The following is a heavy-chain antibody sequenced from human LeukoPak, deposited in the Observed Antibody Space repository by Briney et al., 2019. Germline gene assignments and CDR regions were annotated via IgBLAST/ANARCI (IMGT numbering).Heavy chain of an antibody. J-gene: IGHJ4*02. CDR1: GYTFTGYY. CDR3: ARGEGYSSGWLGF. Sequence: GASVKVSCKASGYTFTGYYMHWVRQAPGQGLEWMGWINPNSGGTNYAQKFQGRVTMTRDTSIGTAYMELSRLRSDDTAVYYCARGEGYSSGWLGFWGQGTLVTVSS. V-gene: IGHV1-2*02. D-gene: IGHD6-19*01. CDR2: INPNSGGT.